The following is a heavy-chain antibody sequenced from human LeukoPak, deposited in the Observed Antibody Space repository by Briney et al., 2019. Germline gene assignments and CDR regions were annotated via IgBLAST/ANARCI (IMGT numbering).Heavy chain of an antibody. J-gene: IGHJ3*02. CDR2: INWDGGST. V-gene: IGHV3-20*04. Sequence: PGGSLRLSCAASGFTFDDYGMSWARQAPGKGLEWVSGINWDGGSTGYADSVKGRFTISRDNAKNFLYLQMNSLTAEDTALYYCARAISSAGWSDDAFDIWGQGTMVTVSS. CDR1: GFTFDDYG. CDR3: ARAISSAGWSDDAFDI. D-gene: IGHD6-19*01.